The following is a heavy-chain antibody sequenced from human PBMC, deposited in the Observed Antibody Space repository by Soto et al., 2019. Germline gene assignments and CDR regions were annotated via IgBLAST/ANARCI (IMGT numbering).Heavy chain of an antibody. CDR1: GGSFSGYY. V-gene: IGHV4-34*01. J-gene: IGHJ4*02. CDR3: APRVTMVRGAYFDY. Sequence: SETLSLTCAVYGGSFSGYYWSWIRQPPGKGLEWIGEINHSGSTNYNPSLKSRVTISIDTSKNQFSLKLSSVTAPDTAMYYCAPRVTMVRGAYFDYWGQGTLVTVSS. D-gene: IGHD3-10*01. CDR2: INHSGST.